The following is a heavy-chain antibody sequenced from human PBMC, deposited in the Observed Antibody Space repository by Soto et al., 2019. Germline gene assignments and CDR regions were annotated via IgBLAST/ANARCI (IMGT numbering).Heavy chain of an antibody. J-gene: IGHJ5*01. D-gene: IGHD1-26*01. CDR3: VRLIGNSWLDF. CDR1: GDSVSSSSVT. Sequence: QVQLQQSEPGLLKPSQTLSLTCAISGDSVSSSSVTWNWIRQSPSRGLEWLGRTYYRSKWYNDYAESVNSRITINPDTSTNQFSLHLNSVPPEDTAVYYCVRLIGNSWLDFWGQGTLVTVSS. CDR2: TYYRSKWYN. V-gene: IGHV6-1*01.